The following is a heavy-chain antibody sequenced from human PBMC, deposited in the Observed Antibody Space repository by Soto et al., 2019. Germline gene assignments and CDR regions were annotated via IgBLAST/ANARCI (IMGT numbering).Heavy chain of an antibody. CDR2: IFSNDEK. V-gene: IGHV2-26*01. CDR1: GFSLSNARMG. D-gene: IGHD3-22*01. J-gene: IGHJ4*02. CDR3: ARMPDDYYDSSGYYPPFDY. Sequence: QVTLKESGPVLVKPTETLTLTCTVSGFSLSNARMGVSWIRQPPGKALEWLAHIFSNDEKSYSTSLKSRLTISKATSKSQVVLTMTNMDPVDTATYYCARMPDDYYDSSGYYPPFDYWGQGTLVTVSS.